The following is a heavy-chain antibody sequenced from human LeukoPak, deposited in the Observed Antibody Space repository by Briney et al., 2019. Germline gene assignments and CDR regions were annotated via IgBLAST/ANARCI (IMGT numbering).Heavy chain of an antibody. CDR2: SNHSGST. J-gene: IGHJ4*02. V-gene: IGHV4-34*01. Sequence: SETLSLTCGVYGGSFSAYYWSWVRQPPGKGLEWIGESNHSGSTTYNPSLKSRVTISVDTSKNQFSLKLSSVTAADTAVYYCARGRSLHCFDYWGQGTLVTVSS. CDR1: GGSFSAYY. CDR3: ARGRSLHCFDY.